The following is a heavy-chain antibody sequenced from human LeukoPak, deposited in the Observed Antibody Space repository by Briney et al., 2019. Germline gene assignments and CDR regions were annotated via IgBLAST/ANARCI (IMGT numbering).Heavy chain of an antibody. Sequence: SETLSLTCTVSGGSISSYYWSWIRQPPGKGLEWIGYIYYSGSTNYNPSPKSRVTISVDTSKNQFSLKLSSVTAADTAVYYCARSPSYSSSWSIFDYWGQGTLVTVSS. J-gene: IGHJ4*02. V-gene: IGHV4-59*01. CDR1: GGSISSYY. CDR3: ARSPSYSSSWSIFDY. D-gene: IGHD6-13*01. CDR2: IYYSGST.